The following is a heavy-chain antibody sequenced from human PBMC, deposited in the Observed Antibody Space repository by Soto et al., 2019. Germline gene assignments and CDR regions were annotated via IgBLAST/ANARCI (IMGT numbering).Heavy chain of an antibody. V-gene: IGHV4-4*07. D-gene: IGHD5-12*01. Sequence: QVRLQESGPGLLKPSETLSLTCTVSGGSINTFYWSWVRQPAGKGLEWIGRIFSSGSTSFNPSLRSRVAMSVDTSKNNFALNVSSVTAADMAVYYCAREGSYSAYNFAHGIQLWSFDCWGQGALVTVSS. J-gene: IGHJ4*02. CDR3: AREGSYSAYNFAHGIQLWSFDC. CDR2: IFSSGST. CDR1: GGSINTFY.